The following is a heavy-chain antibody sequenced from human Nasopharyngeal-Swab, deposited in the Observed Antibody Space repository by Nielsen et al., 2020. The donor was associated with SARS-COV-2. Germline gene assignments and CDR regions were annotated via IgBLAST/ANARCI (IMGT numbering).Heavy chain of an antibody. V-gene: IGHV4-59*08. Sequence: RQAPGKGLEWAGYVYYTGGTSYNPSLKSRVTISLDTSKKQFSLRLTSVTPADTAIYYCARMDAATDFWGQGTLVTVSS. CDR2: VYYTGGT. J-gene: IGHJ4*02. CDR3: ARMDAATDF. D-gene: IGHD2-15*01.